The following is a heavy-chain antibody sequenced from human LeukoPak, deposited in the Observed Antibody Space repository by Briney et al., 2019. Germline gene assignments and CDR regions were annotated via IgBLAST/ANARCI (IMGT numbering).Heavy chain of an antibody. CDR2: ISGSGGST. J-gene: IGHJ4*02. Sequence: GGSLRLSCAASGFTFSSYGMSWVRQAPGKGLEWVSAISGSGGSTYYADSVKGRFTISRDNSKNTVYLQMNSLTTEDTAVYYCAKDRHYQSNVLDYWGQGTLVTVSS. D-gene: IGHD3-22*01. V-gene: IGHV3-23*01. CDR1: GFTFSSYG. CDR3: AKDRHYQSNVLDY.